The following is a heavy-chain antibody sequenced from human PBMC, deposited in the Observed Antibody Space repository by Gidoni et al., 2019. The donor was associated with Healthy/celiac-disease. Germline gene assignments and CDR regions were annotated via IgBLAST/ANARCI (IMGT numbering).Heavy chain of an antibody. J-gene: IGHJ2*01. CDR2: SYDGSNK. Sequence: SYDGSNKYYADSVKGRFTISRDNSKNTLYLQMNSLRAEDTAVYYCARAAARRVVTHWYFDLWGRGTLVTVSS. V-gene: IGHV3-30*01. CDR3: ARAAARRVVTHWYFDL. D-gene: IGHD3-3*01.